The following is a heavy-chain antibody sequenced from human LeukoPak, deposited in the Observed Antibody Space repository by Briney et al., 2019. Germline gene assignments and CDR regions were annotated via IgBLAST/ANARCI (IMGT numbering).Heavy chain of an antibody. V-gene: IGHV1-69*13. CDR3: ATLWFGELPFYFDY. CDR2: IIPIFGTA. CDR1: GGTFSSYA. J-gene: IGHJ4*02. D-gene: IGHD3-10*01. Sequence: GASVKVSCKASGGTFSSYAISWVRQAPGQGLERMGGIIPIFGTANYAQKFQGRVTITADESTSTAYMELSSLRSEDTAVYYCATLWFGELPFYFDYWGQGTLVTVSS.